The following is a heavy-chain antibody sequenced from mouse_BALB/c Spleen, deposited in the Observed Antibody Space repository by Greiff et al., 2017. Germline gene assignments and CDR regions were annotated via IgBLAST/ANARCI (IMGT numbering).Heavy chain of an antibody. V-gene: IGHV14-3*02. CDR3: DRESYYAMDY. CDR2: IDPANGNT. Sequence: VQLQQSGAELVKPGASVKLSCTASGFNIKDTYMHWVKQRPEQGLEWIGRIDPANGNTKYDPKFQGKATVTADTSSNTAYLQLSSLTSEDTAVYYSDRESYYAMDYWGQGTSVTVSS. CDR1: GFNIKDTY. J-gene: IGHJ4*01.